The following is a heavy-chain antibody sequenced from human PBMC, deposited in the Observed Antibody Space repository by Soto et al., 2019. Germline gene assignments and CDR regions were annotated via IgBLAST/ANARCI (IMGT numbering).Heavy chain of an antibody. D-gene: IGHD1-26*01. CDR3: GRDIVGGRLDAFDI. Sequence: QVQLVQSGAEVKKPGASVKVSCKASGYTFTGYYMHWVRQAPGQGLEWMGWINPNSGGTNYAQKFEGGDPMTRDTPISTAYRELSGRRSDDRAVFYWGRDIVGGRLDAFDIGAQGKMVTFSS. V-gene: IGHV1-2*02. CDR1: GYTFTGYY. CDR2: INPNSGGT. J-gene: IGHJ3*02.